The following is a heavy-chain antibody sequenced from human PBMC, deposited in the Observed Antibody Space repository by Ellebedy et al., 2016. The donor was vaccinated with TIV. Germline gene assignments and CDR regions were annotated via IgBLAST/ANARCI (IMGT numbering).Heavy chain of an antibody. Sequence: SETLSLXXAVSGGSISSSNWWSWVRQHPGKGLEWIGEIYYSGSTNYNPSLKSRVTISVDTSENQFSLKLSSVTAADTAVYYCARKGTGTTLDFDYWGQGTLVTVSS. V-gene: IGHV4-4*02. J-gene: IGHJ4*02. CDR1: GGSISSSNW. CDR3: ARKGTGTTLDFDY. D-gene: IGHD1-1*01. CDR2: IYYSGST.